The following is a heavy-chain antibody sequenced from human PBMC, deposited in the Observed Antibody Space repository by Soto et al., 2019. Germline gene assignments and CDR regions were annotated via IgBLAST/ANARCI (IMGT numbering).Heavy chain of an antibody. J-gene: IGHJ6*02. V-gene: IGHV1-18*04. CDR2: ISAYNGNT. Sequence: GASVKVSCKASGYTFTSYGISWVRQAPGEGREWMGWISAYNGNTNYAQKLQGRVTMTTDTSTSTAYMELRSLRSDDTAVYYCARTPAAIFGVVIIEGYYYGMDVWGQGTTVTVS. D-gene: IGHD3-3*01. CDR3: ARTPAAIFGVVIIEGYYYGMDV. CDR1: GYTFTSYG.